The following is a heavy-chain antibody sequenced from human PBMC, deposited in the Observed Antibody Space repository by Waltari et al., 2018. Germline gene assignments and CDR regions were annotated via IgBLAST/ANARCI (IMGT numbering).Heavy chain of an antibody. D-gene: IGHD2-15*01. J-gene: IGHJ6*02. CDR3: ARDVSVVVVAAMDV. Sequence: EVQLVESGGGLVKPGGSLRLSCAASGFTFSSYSMNWVRRAPGKGLEWVSSISSISRYIYYADSVKGRFTISRDNAKNSLYLQMNSLRAEDTAVYYCARDVSVVVVAAMDVWGQGTTVTVSS. CDR1: GFTFSSYS. V-gene: IGHV3-21*01. CDR2: ISSISRYI.